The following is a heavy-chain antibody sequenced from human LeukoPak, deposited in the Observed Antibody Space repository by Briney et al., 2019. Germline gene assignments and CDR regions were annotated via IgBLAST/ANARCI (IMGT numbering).Heavy chain of an antibody. V-gene: IGHV3-74*01. Sequence: GGSLRLSCAASGFTFSNYWMYWVRQAPGKGLVWVSRINPDGSSTNYADSVKGRFTISRDNAKNTLFLQMNSLRAEDTAVYYCARDNGWYDFDYWGQGTLVTVSS. CDR1: GFTFSNYW. J-gene: IGHJ4*02. D-gene: IGHD6-19*01. CDR2: INPDGSST. CDR3: ARDNGWYDFDY.